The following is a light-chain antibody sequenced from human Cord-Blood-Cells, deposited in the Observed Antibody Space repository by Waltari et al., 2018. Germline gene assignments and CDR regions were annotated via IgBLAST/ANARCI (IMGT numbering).Light chain of an antibody. V-gene: IGKV1-39*01. J-gene: IGKJ5*01. CDR2: AAS. CDR1: QSISSY. Sequence: DIQMTQSPSSLSASVADRVTITCRASQSISSYLNWYQQKPGKAPKLLIYAASSLQSGVPSSFSGSGSVTDFTLTISSLQPEDFATYYCQQSYSTITFGQGTRLEIK. CDR3: QQSYSTIT.